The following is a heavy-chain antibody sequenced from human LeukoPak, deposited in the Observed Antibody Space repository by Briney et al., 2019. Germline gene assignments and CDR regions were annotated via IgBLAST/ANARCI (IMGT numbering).Heavy chain of an antibody. D-gene: IGHD6-19*01. Sequence: GGSLRLSCSASGFTFSNYAMHWVRQAPGKGLEYVSAISGNGGDTYYADSVEGRFTISRDNSKNTLYLQMSSLRTEDTAVYYCARSIAVAGFDYWGQGTLVTVSS. CDR2: ISGNGGDT. J-gene: IGHJ4*02. CDR1: GFTFSNYA. V-gene: IGHV3-64D*06. CDR3: ARSIAVAGFDY.